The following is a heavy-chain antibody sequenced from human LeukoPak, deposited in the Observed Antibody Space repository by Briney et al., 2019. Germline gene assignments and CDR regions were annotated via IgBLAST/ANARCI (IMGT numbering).Heavy chain of an antibody. CDR3: AGQVYYDSSGYYVRNAFDI. J-gene: IGHJ3*02. CDR2: ISSSSSTI. Sequence: GGPLRLSCAASGFTFSSYSMNWVRQAPGKGLEWVSYISSSSSTIYYADSVKGRFTISRDNAKNSLYLQMNSLRAEDTAVYYCAGQVYYDSSGYYVRNAFDIWGQGTMVTVSS. V-gene: IGHV3-48*01. CDR1: GFTFSSYS. D-gene: IGHD3-22*01.